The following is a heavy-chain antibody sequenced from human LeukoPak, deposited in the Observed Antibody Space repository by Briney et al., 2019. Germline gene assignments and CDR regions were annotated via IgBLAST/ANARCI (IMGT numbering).Heavy chain of an antibody. V-gene: IGHV3-9*03. J-gene: IGHJ4*02. D-gene: IGHD3-22*01. CDR2: ITWNSGSI. CDR1: GFTLDDYA. Sequence: GGSLRLSCAASGFTLDDYAMHWVRQAPGKGLEWVSSITWNSGSIDYADSVKGRFTISRDNAKNSLYLQMNSLRAEDMALYYCAKGTVSSGYYWVFEYWGQGTLVTVSS. CDR3: AKGTVSSGYYWVFEY.